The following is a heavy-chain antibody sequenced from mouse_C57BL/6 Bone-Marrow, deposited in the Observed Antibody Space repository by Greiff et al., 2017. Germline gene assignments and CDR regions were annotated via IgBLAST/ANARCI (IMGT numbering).Heavy chain of an antibody. CDR2: IYPGSGST. CDR3: ARVMDY. V-gene: IGHV1-55*01. CDR1: GYTFTSYW. J-gene: IGHJ4*01. Sequence: QVQLQQPGAELVKPGASVKMSCKASGYTFTSYWITWVKQRPGQGLEWIGDIYPGSGSTNYNEKCKIKATLTVDTSSSTAYMRLSSLTSEDSAVYYCARVMDYWGQGTSVTVSS.